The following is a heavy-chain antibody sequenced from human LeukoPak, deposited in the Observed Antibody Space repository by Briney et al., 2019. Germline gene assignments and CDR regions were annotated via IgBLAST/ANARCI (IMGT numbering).Heavy chain of an antibody. J-gene: IGHJ4*02. CDR1: GGTFNSGA. V-gene: IGHV1-69*04. CDR3: ARHPTYFDWLTD. CDR2: IIPILTA. D-gene: IGHD3-9*01. Sequence: ASVKVSCKASGGTFNSGAINWVRQAPGQGLEWMGRIIPILTATYAPLFQYRLTITADTTTSTAYMELSSLGSEDTAVYYCARHPTYFDWLTDWGQETLVTVSS.